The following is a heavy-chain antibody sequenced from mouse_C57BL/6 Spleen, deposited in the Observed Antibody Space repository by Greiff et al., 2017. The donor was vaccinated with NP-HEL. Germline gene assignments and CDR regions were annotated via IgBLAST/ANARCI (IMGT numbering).Heavy chain of an antibody. CDR3: ARAIGDYESEDYAMDY. J-gene: IGHJ4*01. V-gene: IGHV1-53*01. CDR2: INPSNGGT. D-gene: IGHD2-4*01. CDR1: GYTFTSYW. Sequence: QVQLQQPGTELVKPGASVKLSCKASGYTFTSYWMHWVKQRPGQGLEWIGNINPSNGGTNYNEKFKSKATLTVDKSSSTAYMQLSSLTSEDSAVYYCARAIGDYESEDYAMDYWGQGTSVTVSS.